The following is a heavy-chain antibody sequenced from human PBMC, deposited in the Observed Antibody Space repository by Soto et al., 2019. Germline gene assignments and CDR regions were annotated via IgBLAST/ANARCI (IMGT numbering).Heavy chain of an antibody. CDR2: ISGSGGSA. V-gene: IGHV3-23*04. Sequence: EVQLVESGGGLVQPGGSLRLSCAASGFTFSTYAMSWVRQAPGKGLEWVSTISGSGGSAYYADSVQGRFIISRDNSKNTLYVQMISLRAEDTAAYYCAKALGSGWSYFDYWGQGTLVTVSS. CDR1: GFTFSTYA. J-gene: IGHJ4*02. CDR3: AKALGSGWSYFDY. D-gene: IGHD6-19*01.